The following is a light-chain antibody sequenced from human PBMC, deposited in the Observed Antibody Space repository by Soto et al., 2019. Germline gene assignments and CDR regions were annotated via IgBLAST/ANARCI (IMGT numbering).Light chain of an antibody. CDR1: SSDVGAYYS. J-gene: IGLJ1*01. V-gene: IGLV2-14*01. Sequence: QSALTQPASVSGSPGQSITISCSGTSSDVGAYYSVSWYQHHPGKAPKLIIYGVTNRPSGVSNRFSGSKYGNTASLTISGLQAEDEADYHCSSCTSGSSDYVFGIGTKVTV. CDR3: SSCTSGSSDYV. CDR2: GVT.